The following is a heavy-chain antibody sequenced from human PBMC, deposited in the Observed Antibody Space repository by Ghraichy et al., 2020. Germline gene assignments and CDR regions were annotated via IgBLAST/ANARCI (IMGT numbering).Heavy chain of an antibody. Sequence: SETLSLTCAVYGGSFSGYYWSWIRQPPGKGLEWIGEINHSGSTNYNPSLKSRVTISVDTSKNQFSLKLSSVTAADTAVYYCARGDKYYDFWSGYSLFDYWGQGTLVTVSS. CDR3: ARGDKYYDFWSGYSLFDY. V-gene: IGHV4-34*01. CDR2: INHSGST. D-gene: IGHD3-3*01. J-gene: IGHJ4*02. CDR1: GGSFSGYY.